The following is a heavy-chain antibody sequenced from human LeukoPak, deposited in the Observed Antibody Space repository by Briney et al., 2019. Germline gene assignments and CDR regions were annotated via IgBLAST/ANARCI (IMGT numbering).Heavy chain of an antibody. V-gene: IGHV1-24*01. J-gene: IGHJ4*02. CDR2: FDPEDGET. CDR3: ATAISGFLEWLPHY. D-gene: IGHD3-3*01. CDR1: GYTLTELS. Sequence: ALVKVSCKVSGYTLTELSMHWVRQAPGKGLEWMGGFDPEDGETIYAQKFQGRVTMTEDTSTDTAYMELSSLRSEDTAVYYCATAISGFLEWLPHYWGQGTLVTVSS.